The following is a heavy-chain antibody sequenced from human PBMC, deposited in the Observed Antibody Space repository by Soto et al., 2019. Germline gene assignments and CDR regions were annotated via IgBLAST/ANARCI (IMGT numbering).Heavy chain of an antibody. D-gene: IGHD4-17*01. Sequence: KPSETLSLTCSVSGGSISSYYWSWIRQPAGKGLEYIGRIYSSGSTNYNPSLKSRLTMSVDTSKNQISLKLSSVTAADTAVYFCGRGNGDYVDSWGQGTLVTVSS. CDR2: IYSSGST. J-gene: IGHJ4*02. CDR1: GGSISSYY. V-gene: IGHV4-4*07. CDR3: GRGNGDYVDS.